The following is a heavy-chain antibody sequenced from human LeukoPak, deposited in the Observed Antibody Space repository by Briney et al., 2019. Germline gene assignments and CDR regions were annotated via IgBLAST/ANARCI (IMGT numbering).Heavy chain of an antibody. J-gene: IGHJ4*02. CDR2: IYHRGST. D-gene: IGHD7-27*01. Sequence: SQTLSLTCAVSGGSMSRGGYSWSWIRQPPGKGLEWMGYIYHRGSTYYNPSLKSRVTISVDMSKQQFSLELISVTAADTAVYCCASARVPLTEEYYYDYWGQRTLVTVSS. CDR3: ASARVPLTEEYYYDY. V-gene: IGHV4-30-2*01. CDR1: GGSMSRGGYS.